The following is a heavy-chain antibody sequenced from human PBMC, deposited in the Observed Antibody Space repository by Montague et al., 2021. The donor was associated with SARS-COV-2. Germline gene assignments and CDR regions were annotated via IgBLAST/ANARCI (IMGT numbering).Heavy chain of an antibody. CDR1: GVAVSSHSHY. D-gene: IGHD3-10*01. Sequence: SETLSLTCSVSGVAVSSHSHYWSWIRQPPGKGLEWIANISNTGSTIYKTSLKSRVTISLDTSKNEFSLQLTSVTAADTAVYYCARVSDVYGSSSYTFYNWGQGTLVTVSS. CDR2: ISNTGST. V-gene: IGHV4-61*01. CDR3: ARVSDVYGSSSYTFYN. J-gene: IGHJ4*02.